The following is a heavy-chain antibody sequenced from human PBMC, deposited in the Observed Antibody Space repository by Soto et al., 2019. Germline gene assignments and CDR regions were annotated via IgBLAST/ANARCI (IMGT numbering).Heavy chain of an antibody. CDR3: ARDIVVVVAARDYYYGMDV. CDR2: IYYSGST. V-gene: IGHV4-30-4*01. J-gene: IGHJ6*02. Sequence: QVQLQESGPGLVKPSQTLSLTCTVSGGSISSGDYYWSWIRQPPGKGLEWIGYIYYSGSTYYNPSLKSRVTISVDTSKNQFSLKLSSVTAADTAVYYCARDIVVVVAARDYYYGMDVWGQGTTVTVSS. CDR1: GGSISSGDYY. D-gene: IGHD2-15*01.